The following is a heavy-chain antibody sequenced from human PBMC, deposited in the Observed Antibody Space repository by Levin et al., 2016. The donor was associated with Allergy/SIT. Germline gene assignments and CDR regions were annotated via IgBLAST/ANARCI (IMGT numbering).Heavy chain of an antibody. CDR2: IYHSGST. D-gene: IGHD2/OR15-2a*01. V-gene: IGHV4-4*02. Sequence: WIRQPPGKGLEWIGEIYHSGSTNYNPSLKSRVTISVDKSKNQFSLKLSSVTAADTAVYYCARETSNMADYWGQGTLVTVSS. J-gene: IGHJ4*02. CDR3: ARETSNMADY.